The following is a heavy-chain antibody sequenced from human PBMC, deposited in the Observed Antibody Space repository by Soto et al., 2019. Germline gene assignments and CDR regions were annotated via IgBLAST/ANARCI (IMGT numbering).Heavy chain of an antibody. J-gene: IGHJ5*02. V-gene: IGHV3-30*18. Sequence: GGSLRLSCAASGFTFSSYGMHWVRQAPGKGLEWVAVISYDGSNKYYADSVKGRFTISRDNSKNTLYLQMNSLRAEDTAVYYCAKKGIIVATITLNWFDPWGQGTLVTVSS. CDR2: ISYDGSNK. CDR1: GFTFSSYG. CDR3: AKKGIIVATITLNWFDP. D-gene: IGHD5-12*01.